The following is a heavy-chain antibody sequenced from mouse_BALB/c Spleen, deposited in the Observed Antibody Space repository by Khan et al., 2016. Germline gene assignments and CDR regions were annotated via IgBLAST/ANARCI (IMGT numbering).Heavy chain of an antibody. CDR2: IKTYTGES. Sequence: QIQLVQSGPELKKPGETVKISCKASGYNFKNYGMNWVKQAPGKGLKWMGWIKTYTGESTYADDFKGRFAFSLETSASTAYLQINNLKNEDTATYFCATARATWFAYWGQGTLVTVSA. J-gene: IGHJ3*01. CDR3: ATARATWFAY. V-gene: IGHV9-3-1*01. D-gene: IGHD3-1*01. CDR1: GYNFKNYG.